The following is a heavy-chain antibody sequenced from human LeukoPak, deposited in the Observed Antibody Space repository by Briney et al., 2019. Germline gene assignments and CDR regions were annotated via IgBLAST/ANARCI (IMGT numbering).Heavy chain of an antibody. V-gene: IGHV1-69*05. D-gene: IGHD6-13*01. CDR3: ASGAAGTGVPY. CDR2: IIPIFGTA. CDR1: GGTFSSYA. Sequence: ASVKVSCKASGGTFSSYAISWVRQAPGQGLEWMGGIIPIFGTANYAQKFQGRVTITTDESTSTAYMELSSLRSEDTAVYYCASGAAGTGVPYWGQGTLVTVSS. J-gene: IGHJ4*02.